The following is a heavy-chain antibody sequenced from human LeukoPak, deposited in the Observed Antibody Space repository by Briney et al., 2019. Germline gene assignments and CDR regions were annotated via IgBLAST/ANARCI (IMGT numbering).Heavy chain of an antibody. V-gene: IGHV4-61*02. D-gene: IGHD3-10*01. Sequence: SETLSLTCTVSGGSISSGSYYWSWIRQPAGKGLEWIGRIYTSGSTNYNPSLKSRVTISVDTSKNQFSLKLSSVTAADTAVYYCARDRVVRGAFRYFDYWGQGTLVTVSS. J-gene: IGHJ4*02. CDR1: GGSISSGSYY. CDR2: IYTSGST. CDR3: ARDRVVRGAFRYFDY.